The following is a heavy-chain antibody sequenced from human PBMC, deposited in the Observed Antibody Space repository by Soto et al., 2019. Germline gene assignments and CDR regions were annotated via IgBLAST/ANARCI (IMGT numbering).Heavy chain of an antibody. Sequence: PSETLSLTCTVSGGSISSSSYYWGWIRQPPGKGLEWIGSIYYSGSTYYNPSLKSRVTISVDTSKNQFSLKLSSVTAADTAVYYCAREPPYGDYGAGTDGADIWGQGTMVTVSS. J-gene: IGHJ3*02. D-gene: IGHD4-17*01. CDR1: GGSISSSSYY. V-gene: IGHV4-39*02. CDR2: IYYSGST. CDR3: AREPPYGDYGAGTDGADI.